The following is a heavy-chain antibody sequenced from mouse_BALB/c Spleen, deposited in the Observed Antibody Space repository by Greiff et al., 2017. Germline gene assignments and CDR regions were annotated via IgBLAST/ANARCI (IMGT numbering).Heavy chain of an antibody. D-gene: IGHD3-3*01. Sequence: QVQLQQSGAELVKPGTSVKLSCKASGYNFTSYWINWVKLRPGQGLEWIGDIYPGSGSTNYNEKFKSKATLTVDTSSSTAYMQLSSLASEDSALYYCARCGDDYFDYWGQGTTLTVSS. CDR3: ARCGDDYFDY. J-gene: IGHJ2*01. CDR2: IYPGSGST. CDR1: GYNFTSYW. V-gene: IGHV1-55*01.